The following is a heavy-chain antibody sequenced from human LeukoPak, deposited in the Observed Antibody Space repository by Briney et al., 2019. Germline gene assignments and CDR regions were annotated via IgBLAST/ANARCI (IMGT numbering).Heavy chain of an antibody. V-gene: IGHV1-69*13. CDR2: IIPIFGTA. Sequence: SVKVSCKASGGTFSSYAISWVRQAPGQGLEWMGGIIPIFGTANYAQKFQGRVTITADESTSTAYMELSSLRSEDTAVYYCARGDDFWSGYYGGYYFDYWGQGTLVTVSS. J-gene: IGHJ4*02. CDR1: GGTFSSYA. D-gene: IGHD3-3*01. CDR3: ARGDDFWSGYYGGYYFDY.